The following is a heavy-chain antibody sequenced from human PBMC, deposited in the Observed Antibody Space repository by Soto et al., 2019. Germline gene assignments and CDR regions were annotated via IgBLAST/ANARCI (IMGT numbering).Heavy chain of an antibody. Sequence: QVQLQQWGAGLLKPSETLSLTCAVYGGSFSGYYWSWIRQPPGKGLEWIGKINHSGSTNYNPSLKSRVTIAVDTPKNQFSMKLSSVTAADTAVYYCARDGGMVRGVIRQLPTDDNDYFAYWGQGTLVTVSS. V-gene: IGHV4-34*01. CDR1: GGSFSGYY. CDR3: ARDGGMVRGVIRQLPTDDNDYFAY. J-gene: IGHJ4*02. CDR2: INHSGST. D-gene: IGHD3-10*01.